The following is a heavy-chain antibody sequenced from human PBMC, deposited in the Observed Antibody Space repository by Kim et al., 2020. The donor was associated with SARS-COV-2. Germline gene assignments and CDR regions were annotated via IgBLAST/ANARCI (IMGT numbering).Heavy chain of an antibody. CDR3: NSVAAGSGY. D-gene: IGHD6-13*01. Sequence: AQAYAASVKGRFTGSRDDSKNTAYLQMNSLKTEDTAVYYCNSVAAGSGYWGQGTLVIVSS. CDR2: AQ. J-gene: IGHJ4*02. V-gene: IGHV3-73*01.